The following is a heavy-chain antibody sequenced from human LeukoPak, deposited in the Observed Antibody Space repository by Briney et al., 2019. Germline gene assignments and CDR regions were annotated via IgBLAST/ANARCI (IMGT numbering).Heavy chain of an antibody. D-gene: IGHD6-13*01. J-gene: IGHJ4*02. CDR1: GFTFSSYG. CDR2: IRYDGSNK. V-gene: IGHV3-30*02. Sequence: GGSLRLSCAASGFTFSSYGMHWVRQAPGKGLEWVAFIRYDGSNKYYADSVKGRFTISRDNSKNTLYLQMNSLRAEDTAVYYCAKDWQQLVPRGFDYWGQGTLVTVSS. CDR3: AKDWQQLVPRGFDY.